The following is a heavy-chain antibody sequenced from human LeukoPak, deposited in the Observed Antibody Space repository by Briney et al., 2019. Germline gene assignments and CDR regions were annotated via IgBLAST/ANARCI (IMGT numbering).Heavy chain of an antibody. Sequence: ASVRVSCKASGYTFTSYYMHWVRQAPGQGLEWMGIINPSGGSTSYAQKFQGRVTMTRDTSTSTVYMELSSLRSEDTAVYYCARGGSIAVAGTEDQYNWFDPWGQGTLVTVSS. D-gene: IGHD6-19*01. CDR2: INPSGGST. J-gene: IGHJ5*02. CDR1: GYTFTSYY. V-gene: IGHV1-46*01. CDR3: ARGGSIAVAGTEDQYNWFDP.